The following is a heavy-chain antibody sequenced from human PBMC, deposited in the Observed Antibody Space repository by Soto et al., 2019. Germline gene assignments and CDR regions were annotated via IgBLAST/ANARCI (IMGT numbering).Heavy chain of an antibody. D-gene: IGHD6-19*01. J-gene: IGHJ4*02. CDR3: ARRGIAVALYS. CDR2: FYYSGST. Sequence: LQLQESDPGLVKPSETLSLSCTVSGGSVSSSTYYWGWIRQPPGKGLEWIGSFYYSGSTYYNPSLTSRGTISVDTSKNQFSLKLSSVTAADTAVYYCARRGIAVALYSWGQGTLVTVSS. CDR1: GGSVSSSTYY. V-gene: IGHV4-39*01.